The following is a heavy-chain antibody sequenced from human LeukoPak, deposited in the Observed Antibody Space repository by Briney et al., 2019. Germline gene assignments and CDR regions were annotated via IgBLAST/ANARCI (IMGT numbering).Heavy chain of an antibody. D-gene: IGHD3-9*01. CDR1: GVSLGGFY. Sequence: SETLSLTCTVSGVSLGGFYWTWIRQPPGKALECIGYIYSNGSPNYNPSLKTRVTMAVDTSKNQFSLKLSSVTAADTAVYYCARRLVIGASFDYWGQGAMVTVSS. CDR2: IYSNGSP. V-gene: IGHV4-59*08. J-gene: IGHJ4*02. CDR3: ARRLVIGASFDY.